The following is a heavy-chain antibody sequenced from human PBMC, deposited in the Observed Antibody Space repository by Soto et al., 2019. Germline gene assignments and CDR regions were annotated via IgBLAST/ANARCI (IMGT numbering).Heavy chain of an antibody. J-gene: IGHJ6*03. CDR2: IIPILGIA. CDR1: GGTFSSYT. V-gene: IGHV1-69*02. Sequence: SVKVSCKASGGTFSSYTISWVRRAPGQGLEWMGRIIPILGIANYAQKFQGRVTITADKSTSTAYMELSSLRSEDTAVYYCAGYYYGSGSYLTVYYYYMDVWGKGTTVTVSS. CDR3: AGYYYGSGSYLTVYYYYMDV. D-gene: IGHD3-10*01.